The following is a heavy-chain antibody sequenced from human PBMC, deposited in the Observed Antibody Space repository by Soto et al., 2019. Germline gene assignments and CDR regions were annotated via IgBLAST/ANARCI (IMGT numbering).Heavy chain of an antibody. J-gene: IGHJ4*02. CDR1: GFRFSSSS. Sequence: PGGSLRLSCADYGFRFSSSSMRWVRQTPGKALEWVAAITATGDRTYYADSVTGRFTIARDNSKKTHYLQMTSLRAEDTAMYYCATMNGYFEYWGQGTPVTVAS. CDR3: ATMNGYFEY. D-gene: IGHD3-22*01. V-gene: IGHV3-23*01. CDR2: ITATGDRT.